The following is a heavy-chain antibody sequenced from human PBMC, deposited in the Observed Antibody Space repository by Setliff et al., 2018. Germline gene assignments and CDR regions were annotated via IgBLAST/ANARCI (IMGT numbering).Heavy chain of an antibody. D-gene: IGHD3-3*01. CDR1: GGSFSNYY. J-gene: IGHJ4*02. CDR2: INDSGTT. Sequence: SETLSLTCTVYGGSFSNYYWGWIRQSPGKGLEWIGEINDSGTTNYSPSLKSRVTISLDASTNQFSLKLRSVSAADTAVYYCRYWNGYYNNDYWGQGTLVTVSS. CDR3: RYWNGYYNNDY. V-gene: IGHV4-34*01.